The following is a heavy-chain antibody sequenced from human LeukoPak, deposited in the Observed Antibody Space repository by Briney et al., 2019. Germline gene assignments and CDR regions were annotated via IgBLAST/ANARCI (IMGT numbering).Heavy chain of an antibody. Sequence: ASVKVSCKASGYTFTDYYIHWVRQAPGQGLEWMGWINPNSGGTNYAQKFQGRVTMTRDTSISTAYMELSSLRSDDTAVYSCARGFSYFDYWGQGSLVTVSS. CDR1: GYTFTDYY. V-gene: IGHV1-2*02. CDR2: INPNSGGT. J-gene: IGHJ4*02. CDR3: ARGFSYFDY.